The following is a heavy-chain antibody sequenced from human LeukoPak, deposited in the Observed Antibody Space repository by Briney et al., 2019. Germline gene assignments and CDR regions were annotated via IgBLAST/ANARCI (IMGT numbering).Heavy chain of an antibody. J-gene: IGHJ5*02. CDR3: PRQGGGKFDP. CDR2: IYPGDSGT. CDR1: GYNFVRYW. Sequence: GESLKISWQASGYNFVRYWIGWVRQLPGKGREGMGIIYPGDSGTRYSPSFQGQVTISADKSISTAYLQCTTLKASATAMYYCPRQGGGKFDPWGQGTLVTVSS. V-gene: IGHV5-51*01. D-gene: IGHD3-16*01.